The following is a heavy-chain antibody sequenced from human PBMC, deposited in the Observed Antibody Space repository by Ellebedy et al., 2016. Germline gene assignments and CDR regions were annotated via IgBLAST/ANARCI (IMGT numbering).Heavy chain of an antibody. D-gene: IGHD3-9*01. J-gene: IGHJ4*02. Sequence: SETLSLXXTVSGGSISSSSHRWGWIRQAPGKGLDWIGSMYYNGRSYYNPSLRSRVTMSVDTAKNQFSLTLASVTAADTAMYYCRQYRYFDWLATDFWGQGIPVTVSS. V-gene: IGHV4-39*01. CDR1: GGSISSSSHR. CDR3: RQYRYFDWLATDF. CDR2: MYYNGRS.